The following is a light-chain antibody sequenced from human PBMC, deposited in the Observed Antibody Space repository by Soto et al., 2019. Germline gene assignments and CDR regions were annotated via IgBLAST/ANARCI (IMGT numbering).Light chain of an antibody. J-gene: IGKJ5*01. V-gene: IGKV1-9*01. CDR2: AAS. CDR1: QVISSY. CDR3: QQLLSYPIT. Sequence: DIQLTQSPSFISASVGDRVTITCRASQVISSYLAWYQQKPGKAPKLPIDAASTLQSGVPLRFSGSGAGTSFTLTISSLQPEDFATYYCQQLLSYPITFGQGTRLEIK.